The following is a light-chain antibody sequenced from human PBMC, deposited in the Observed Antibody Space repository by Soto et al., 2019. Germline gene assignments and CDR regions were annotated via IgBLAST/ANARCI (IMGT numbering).Light chain of an antibody. Sequence: EILLTQSPATLSVSPGETVTLSCRASQTVLSDLAWYQQKPGQAPRLLVYGATTRATDAPAKFRGSGSGTEFSLTISSLQSEDFATYFCQHYNGYPYTFGPGTKLEI. J-gene: IGKJ2*01. CDR1: QTVLSD. CDR2: GAT. CDR3: QHYNGYPYT. V-gene: IGKV3-15*01.